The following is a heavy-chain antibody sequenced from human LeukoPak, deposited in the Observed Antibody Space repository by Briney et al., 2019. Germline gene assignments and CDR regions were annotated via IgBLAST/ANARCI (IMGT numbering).Heavy chain of an antibody. D-gene: IGHD6-19*01. CDR1: GFTFSSYA. Sequence: PGGSLRLSCAASGFTFSSYAMSWVRQAPGKGLEWVLAISGSGGSTYYADSVKGRFTISRDNSKNTLYLQMNSLRAEDTAVYYCAKSVRVAGTLLDYWGQGTLVTVSS. CDR3: AKSVRVAGTLLDY. J-gene: IGHJ4*02. V-gene: IGHV3-23*01. CDR2: ISGSGGST.